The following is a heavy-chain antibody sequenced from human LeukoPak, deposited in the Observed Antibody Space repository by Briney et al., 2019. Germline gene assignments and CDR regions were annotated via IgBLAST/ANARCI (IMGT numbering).Heavy chain of an antibody. J-gene: IGHJ3*02. Sequence: GSLRLSCAASGFTFSSYSMKKVRPAPGKGLEWGSSISSSSSYIYYADSVKGRFTISRDNAKNSLYLQMNSLRAEDTAVYYCARSETGTTLGAFDIWGQGTMVTVSS. CDR1: GFTFSSYS. CDR3: ARSETGTTLGAFDI. D-gene: IGHD1-7*01. V-gene: IGHV3-21*01. CDR2: ISSSSSYI.